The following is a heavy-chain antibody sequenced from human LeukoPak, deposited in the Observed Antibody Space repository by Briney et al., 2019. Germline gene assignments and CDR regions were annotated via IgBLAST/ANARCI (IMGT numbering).Heavy chain of an antibody. V-gene: IGHV3-30*18. CDR1: GFTFSSYG. CDR3: AKSTTVTRRGYFDY. J-gene: IGHJ4*02. Sequence: GGSLRLSCAASGFTFSSYGMHWVRQAPAKGLEWVAIISYDGSNKYYADSVKGRFTISRDNSKNTLYLQMNSLRAEDTAVYYCAKSTTVTRRGYFDYWGQGTLVTVSS. CDR2: ISYDGSNK. D-gene: IGHD4-17*01.